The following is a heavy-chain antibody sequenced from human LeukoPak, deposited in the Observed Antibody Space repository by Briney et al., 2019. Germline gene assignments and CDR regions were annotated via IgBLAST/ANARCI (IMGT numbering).Heavy chain of an antibody. CDR2: ISSSSSYI. CDR3: VRDCSGGSCYSEWFDP. V-gene: IGHV3-21*01. CDR1: GFTSSSYS. D-gene: IGHD2-15*01. J-gene: IGHJ5*02. Sequence: GGPLRLSCAASGFTSSSYSMNWVRQAPGKGLEWVSSISSSSSYIYYADSVKGRFTISRDNAKNSLYLQMNSLRAEDTAVYYCVRDCSGGSCYSEWFDPWGQGTPVTVSS.